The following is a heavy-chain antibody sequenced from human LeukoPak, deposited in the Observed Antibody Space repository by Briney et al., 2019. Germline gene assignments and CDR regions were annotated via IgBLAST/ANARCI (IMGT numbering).Heavy chain of an antibody. V-gene: IGHV1-3*01. CDR1: GYTFAKYA. J-gene: IGHJ6*02. CDR2: INAGNGNT. CDR3: ARSILVVPVASHYNYGVDV. D-gene: IGHD2-2*01. Sequence: ASVTVSFKASGYTFAKYAIHWVRQAPGQRLEWMGWINAGNGNTRYSQKFQGGVTITRDTSASTAYMELSSLRSEDTAVYYCARSILVVPVASHYNYGVDVWGQGTTVTVSS.